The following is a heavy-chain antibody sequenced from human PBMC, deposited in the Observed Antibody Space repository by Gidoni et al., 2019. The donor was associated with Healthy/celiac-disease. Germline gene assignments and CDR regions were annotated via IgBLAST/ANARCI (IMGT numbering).Heavy chain of an antibody. Sequence: STYYNPSLKSRVTISVDTSKNQFSLKLSSVTAADTAVYYRARHVRGLQSFYGMDVWGQGTTVTVSS. CDR2: ST. CDR3: ARHVRGLQSFYGMDV. J-gene: IGHJ6*02. D-gene: IGHD4-4*01. V-gene: IGHV4-39*01.